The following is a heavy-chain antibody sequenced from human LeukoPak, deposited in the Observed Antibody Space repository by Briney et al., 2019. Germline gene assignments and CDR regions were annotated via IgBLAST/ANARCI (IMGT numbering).Heavy chain of an antibody. D-gene: IGHD6-19*01. CDR1: GYTISNGYY. CDR3: ARGYSSGWFPIDY. CDR2: IYYSGST. Sequence: PSETLSLTCAVSGYTISNGYYWSWIRQPPGKGLEWIGYIYYSGSTNYNPSLKSRVTISVDTSKNQFSLKLSSVTAADTAVYYCARGYSSGWFPIDYWGQGTLVTVSS. J-gene: IGHJ4*02. V-gene: IGHV4-59*01.